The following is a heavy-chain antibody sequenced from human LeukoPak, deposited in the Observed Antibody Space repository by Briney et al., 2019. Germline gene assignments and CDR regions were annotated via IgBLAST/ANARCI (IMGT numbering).Heavy chain of an antibody. CDR2: ISQNAYT. CDR3: TRHDVVAVIGHGMAV. D-gene: IGHD2-21*01. J-gene: IGHJ6*02. V-gene: IGHV4-59*08. Sequence: ISQNAYTNSTPSLKSRVTLSTDTSQNQFSLILSSVTAADTAIYYCTRHDVVAVIGHGMAVWGQGTTVTVSS.